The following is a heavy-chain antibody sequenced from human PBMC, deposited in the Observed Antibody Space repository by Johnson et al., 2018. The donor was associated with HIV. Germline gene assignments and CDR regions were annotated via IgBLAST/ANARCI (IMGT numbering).Heavy chain of an antibody. Sequence: VQLVESGGGLIQPGGSLRLSCAASGFTFSDYYMSWIRQAPGTGLEWVADICSGGSTIYYADSVKGRFTITRDNSKNSLYLQMNSLGAEDTALYYCARDRDLGRAFDIWGQGTMVTVSS. D-gene: IGHD2-21*02. J-gene: IGHJ3*02. CDR3: ARDRDLGRAFDI. V-gene: IGHV3-11*01. CDR2: ICSGGSTI. CDR1: GFTFSDYY.